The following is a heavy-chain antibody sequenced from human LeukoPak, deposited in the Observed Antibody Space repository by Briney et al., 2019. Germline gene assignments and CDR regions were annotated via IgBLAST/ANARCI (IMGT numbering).Heavy chain of an antibody. CDR1: GFTFSSYT. J-gene: IGHJ5*02. Sequence: GGSLRLSCAASGFTFSSYTMNWVRQAPGKGLEWVSAISGGDTYYASSAKGRFTISRDNSKKTLYLQMNSLRAEDTAVYYCAKVNDGSYSWFDPWGQGTQVIVSS. CDR2: ISGGDT. V-gene: IGHV3-23*01. CDR3: AKVNDGSYSWFDP. D-gene: IGHD1-26*01.